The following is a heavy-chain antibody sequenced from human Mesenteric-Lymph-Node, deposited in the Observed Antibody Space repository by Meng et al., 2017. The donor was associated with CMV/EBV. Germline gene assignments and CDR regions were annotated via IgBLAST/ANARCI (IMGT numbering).Heavy chain of an antibody. CDR3: AGGDNWSPDY. Sequence: SETLSLTCTVSGVSIFNYYCTWIRQSPGKGLEWIGYIYYTGVTNYNPSLESRLTMSLDRTTKQFSLKLTSVTAADSAVYYCAGGDNWSPDYWGQGTLVTVSS. CDR2: IYYTGVT. V-gene: IGHV4-59*01. CDR1: GVSIFNYY. D-gene: IGHD1-20*01. J-gene: IGHJ4*02.